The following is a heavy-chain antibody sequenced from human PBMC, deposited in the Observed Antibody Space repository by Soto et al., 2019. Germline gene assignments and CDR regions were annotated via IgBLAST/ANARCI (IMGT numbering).Heavy chain of an antibody. J-gene: IGHJ5*02. V-gene: IGHV3-21*01. CDR2: ISGSSIYI. CDR3: AREGALKPFSS. CDR1: GFTFSNYN. Sequence: PGGSLRLSFVASGFTFSNYNMNWVRQAPGKGLEWVSHISGSSIYIHYADSVRGRFTISRDNAKNSVYLQMDSLRVEDTAVYYCAREGALKPFSSWGQGTLVTVSS.